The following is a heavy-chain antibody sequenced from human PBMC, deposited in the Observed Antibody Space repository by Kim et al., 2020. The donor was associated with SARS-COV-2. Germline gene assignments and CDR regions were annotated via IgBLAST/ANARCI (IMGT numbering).Heavy chain of an antibody. D-gene: IGHD3-22*01. J-gene: IGHJ4*02. CDR3: ARGTNYYDSSGYPDY. V-gene: IGHV3-21*01. CDR2: ISSSSSYI. CDR1: GFTFSSYS. Sequence: GGSLRLSCAASGFTFSSYSMNWVRQAPGKGLEWVSSISSSSSYIYYADSVKGRFTISRDNAKNSLYLQMNSLRAEDTAVYYCARGTNYYDSSGYPDYWGQRALFTVSS.